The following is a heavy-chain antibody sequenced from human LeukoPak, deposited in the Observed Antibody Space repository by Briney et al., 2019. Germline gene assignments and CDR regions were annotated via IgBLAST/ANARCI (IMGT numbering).Heavy chain of an antibody. V-gene: IGHV3-48*01. CDR2: ISEDTSII. J-gene: IGHJ5*02. D-gene: IGHD3-10*01. CDR1: GFTFSLYG. Sequence: GGSLRLSCAASGFTFSLYGMNWVRQAPGKGLEWVSYISEDTSIIHYADSVKGRFTIFRDNAKNSLFLQMSSLRVVDTAVYYCATTGVRRDNWFDPWGQGTLVTVST. CDR3: ATTGVRRDNWFDP.